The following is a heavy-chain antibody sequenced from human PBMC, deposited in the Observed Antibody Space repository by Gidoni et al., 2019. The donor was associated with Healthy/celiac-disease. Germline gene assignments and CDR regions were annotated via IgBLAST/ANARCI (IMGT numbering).Heavy chain of an antibody. CDR2: IMGSGGST. Sequence: EVQLLESGGGLVQPGGSLRLSCAASGFTFRSYAMSWVRQAPGKGLVWVSAIMGSGGSTYYADSVKVRFTISRDNSKNTLYLQMNSLRAEDTAVYYCAKERCSSTSCYGGIDAFDIWGQGTMVTVSS. CDR1: GFTFRSYA. V-gene: IGHV3-23*01. J-gene: IGHJ3*02. D-gene: IGHD2-2*01. CDR3: AKERCSSTSCYGGIDAFDI.